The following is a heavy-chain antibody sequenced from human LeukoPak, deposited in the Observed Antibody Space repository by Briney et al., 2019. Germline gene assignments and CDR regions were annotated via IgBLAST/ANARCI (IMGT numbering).Heavy chain of an antibody. D-gene: IGHD3-10*01. V-gene: IGHV3-48*01. CDR1: GFTFSSYA. J-gene: IGHJ4*02. CDR2: ISSSSSTI. CDR3: ARDRGVTRGNFDY. Sequence: GGSLRLSCAASGFTFSSYAMSWVRQAPGKGLEWVSYISSSSSTIYYADSVKGRFTISRDNAKNSLYLQMNSLRAEDTAVYYCARDRGVTRGNFDYWGQGTLVTVSS.